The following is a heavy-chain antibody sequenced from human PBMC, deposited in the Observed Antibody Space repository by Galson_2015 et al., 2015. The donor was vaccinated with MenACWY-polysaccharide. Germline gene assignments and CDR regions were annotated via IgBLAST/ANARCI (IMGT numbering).Heavy chain of an antibody. D-gene: IGHD3-22*01. CDR2: TYYRSKWYN. CDR3: ARDITMIVVDDAFDI. J-gene: IGHJ3*02. V-gene: IGHV6-1*01. Sequence: CAISGDSVSSNSAAWNWIRQSPSRGLEWLGRTYYRSKWYNDYAVSVKSRITINPDTSKNQFSLQLNSVTPADTAVYYCARDITMIVVDDAFDIWGQGTMVTVSS. CDR1: GDSVSSNSAA.